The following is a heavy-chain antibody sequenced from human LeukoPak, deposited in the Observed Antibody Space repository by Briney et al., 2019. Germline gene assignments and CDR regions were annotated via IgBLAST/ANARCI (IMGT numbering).Heavy chain of an antibody. CDR2: ISYDGSNK. J-gene: IGHJ4*02. CDR1: GFTISSYA. CDR3: ARDQQDLSGSYSLTFDY. V-gene: IGHV3-30-3*01. Sequence: GRSLRLSCAASGFTISSYAMHWVRQAPGKGLEWVAVISYDGSNKYHADSVKGRFTISRDNSKNTLYLQMTSLRAEDTAVYYCARDQQDLSGSYSLTFDYWGQGTLVTVSS. D-gene: IGHD1-26*01.